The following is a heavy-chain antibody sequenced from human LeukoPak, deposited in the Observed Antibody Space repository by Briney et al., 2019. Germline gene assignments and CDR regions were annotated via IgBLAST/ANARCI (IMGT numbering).Heavy chain of an antibody. CDR1: GFPFETNA. CDR2: IGNTET. CDR3: AKDWIQFNRVFDYFDS. V-gene: IGHV3-23*01. J-gene: IGHJ4*02. Sequence: GGSLRLSCATSGFPFETNAMSWVRQAPGKGLEWVATIGNTETFYADSVTGRFTISRDNSKNTVNLQMNRLRVEDTAIYYCAKDWIQFNRVFDYFDSWGQGTLVTVSS. D-gene: IGHD5-18*01.